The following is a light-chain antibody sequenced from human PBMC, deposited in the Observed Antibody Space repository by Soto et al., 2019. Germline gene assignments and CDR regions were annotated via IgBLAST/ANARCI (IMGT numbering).Light chain of an antibody. V-gene: IGKV3-15*01. J-gene: IGKJ5*01. Sequence: EIVLTQAPGTLSLSPGERATLSCRASQSVSSSSLAWYQQKPGQAPRLLIYGASTRATGIPARFSGSGSGTEFTLTISSLQSEDFAVYYCQQYNKWITFGQGTRLEIK. CDR1: QSVSSSS. CDR3: QQYNKWIT. CDR2: GAS.